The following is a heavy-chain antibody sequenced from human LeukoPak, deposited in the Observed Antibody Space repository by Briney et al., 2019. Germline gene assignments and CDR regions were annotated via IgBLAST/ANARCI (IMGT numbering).Heavy chain of an antibody. D-gene: IGHD3-3*01. CDR1: GFTFSSYG. CDR3: ARDLFGWFDP. V-gene: IGHV3-7*01. CDR2: IKQDGSEK. J-gene: IGHJ5*02. Sequence: GGSLRLSCAASGFTFSSYGMSWVRQAPGKGLEWVANIKQDGSEKYYVDSVKGRFTISRDNAKNSLYLQMNSLRAEDTAVYYCARDLFGWFDPWGQGTLVTVSS.